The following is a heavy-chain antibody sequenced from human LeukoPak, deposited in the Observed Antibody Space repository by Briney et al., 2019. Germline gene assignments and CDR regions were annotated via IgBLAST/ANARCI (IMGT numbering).Heavy chain of an antibody. CDR3: ARGARSRYSSGWPDY. CDR1: GGSFSGYY. J-gene: IGHJ4*02. Sequence: SETLSLTCAVYGGSFSGYYWSWIRQPPGKGLEWIGEINHSGSTNYNPSLKSRVTISVDTSKNQFSLKLSSVTAADTAVYYCARGARSRYSSGWPDYWGQGTLVTVSS. D-gene: IGHD6-19*01. V-gene: IGHV4-34*01. CDR2: INHSGST.